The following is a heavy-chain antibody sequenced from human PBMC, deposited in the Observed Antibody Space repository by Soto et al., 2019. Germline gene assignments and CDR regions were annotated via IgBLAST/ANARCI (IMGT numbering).Heavy chain of an antibody. J-gene: IGHJ6*02. D-gene: IGHD1-26*01. V-gene: IGHV3-66*01. CDR2: IYSGGST. CDR3: ASSPSFSGDNYYYYGMDV. Sequence: GWSLRLSCAASGFTVSSNYMSWVRQAPGKGLEWVSVIYSGGSTYYADSVKGRFTISRDNSKNTLYLQMNSLRAEDTAVYYCASSPSFSGDNYYYYGMDVWGQGTTVTVSS. CDR1: GFTVSSNY.